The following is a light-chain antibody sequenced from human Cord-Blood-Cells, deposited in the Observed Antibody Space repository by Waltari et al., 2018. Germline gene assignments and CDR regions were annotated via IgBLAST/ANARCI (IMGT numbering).Light chain of an antibody. Sequence: DIVMTQSPLSLPVTPGEPASISCRSSQGLLHSNGYNYLDWYLQKPGQSPQLLIYLCSNRASGVPDRFSGSGSGTDFTLKISRVEAEDVGVYYCMQALQTPRTFGQGTKVEIK. J-gene: IGKJ1*01. V-gene: IGKV2-28*01. CDR1: QGLLHSNGYNY. CDR3: MQALQTPRT. CDR2: LCS.